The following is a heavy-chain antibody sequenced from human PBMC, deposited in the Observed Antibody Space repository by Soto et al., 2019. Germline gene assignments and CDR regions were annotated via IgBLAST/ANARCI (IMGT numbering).Heavy chain of an antibody. CDR1: GGSFSGYY. CDR3: ASNWNQQYNWFDP. D-gene: IGHD1-20*01. Sequence: SETLSLTCAVYGGSFSGYYWSWIRQPPGKGLEWIGEINHSGSTNYNPSLKSRVTISVDTSTSTAYMELRSLRSDDTAVYYCASNWNQQYNWFDPWGQGTLVTVSS. V-gene: IGHV4-34*01. CDR2: INHSGST. J-gene: IGHJ5*02.